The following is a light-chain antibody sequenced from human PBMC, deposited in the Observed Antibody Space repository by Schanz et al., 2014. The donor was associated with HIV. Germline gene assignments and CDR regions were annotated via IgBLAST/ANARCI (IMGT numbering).Light chain of an antibody. CDR3: HLYGRS. CDR1: QSVSSS. CDR2: DAS. Sequence: EIVLTQSPGTLTLSPGERVTLSCRASQSVSSSLAWYQQKPGQAPRLLIYDASNRATGVPARFSATGSGTDFTLTIDSLEPEDFAVYYCHLYGRSFGPGTKVDIK. J-gene: IGKJ3*01. V-gene: IGKV3-11*01.